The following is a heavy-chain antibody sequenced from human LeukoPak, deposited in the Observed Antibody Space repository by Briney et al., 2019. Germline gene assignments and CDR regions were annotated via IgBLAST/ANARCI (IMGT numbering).Heavy chain of an antibody. CDR1: GVIFSGSA. V-gene: IGHV3-73*01. CDR3: AKRITGTSWFDP. J-gene: IGHJ5*02. D-gene: IGHD1-7*01. Sequence: GSLRLSCAASGVIFSGSAMHWVRQASGKGLEWVGRIRSKANSYATVYAASVNGRFTISRDDSKNTAFLQMHSLKTEDTAVYYCAKRITGTSWFDPWGQGTLVTVSP. CDR2: IRSKANSYAT.